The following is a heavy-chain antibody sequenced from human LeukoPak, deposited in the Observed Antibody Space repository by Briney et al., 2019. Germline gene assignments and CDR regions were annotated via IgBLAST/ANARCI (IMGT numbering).Heavy chain of an antibody. CDR1: GFTVSAKY. CDR3: AREGVYDSSGYHDALDI. V-gene: IGHV3-53*01. J-gene: IGHJ3*02. CDR2: IYSGTNT. D-gene: IGHD3-22*01. Sequence: PGGSLRLSCAASGFTVSAKYMSWVRQAPGKGLEWVSVIYSGTNTYYADSVKGRFTISRDNSKNTVYLQMNSLRAEDTAVYYCAREGVYDSSGYHDALDIWGQGTMVTVSS.